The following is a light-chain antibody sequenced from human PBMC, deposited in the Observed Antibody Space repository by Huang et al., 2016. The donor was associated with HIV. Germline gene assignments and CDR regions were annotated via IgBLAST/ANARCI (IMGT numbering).Light chain of an antibody. J-gene: IGKJ1*01. V-gene: IGKV3-15*01. CDR2: GAS. Sequence: EIVMTQSPASLPVSPGERAPLPCRARQNVKRDLAWYPKRPGQPPRLLMYGASTRATGVPPRFSGSGSGTNFTLTISSLQSEDFALYYCHQYNDWPRTFGQGTKVEVK. CDR1: QNVKRD. CDR3: HQYNDWPRT.